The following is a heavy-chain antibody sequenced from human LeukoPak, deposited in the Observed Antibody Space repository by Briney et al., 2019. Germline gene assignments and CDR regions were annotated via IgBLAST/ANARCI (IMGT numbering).Heavy chain of an antibody. V-gene: IGHV3-53*01. CDR3: ARGRSFGYYFFDY. D-gene: IGHD3-22*01. Sequence: GGSLRLSCVESGFTVRSNYMSWVRQAPGKGLEWVSIIYNGGSTYYADSVKGRFTISRDNSKNTLYLQMNSLRTEDTAVYYCARGRSFGYYFFDYWGQGTLVTVSS. CDR1: GFTVRSNY. CDR2: IYNGGST. J-gene: IGHJ4*02.